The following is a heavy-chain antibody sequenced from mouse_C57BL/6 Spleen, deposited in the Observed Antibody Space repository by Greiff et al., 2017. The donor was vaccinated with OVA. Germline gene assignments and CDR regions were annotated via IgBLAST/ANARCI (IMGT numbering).Heavy chain of an antibody. Sequence: VKLQESGPELVKPGASVKISCKASGYAFSSSWMNWVKQRPGKGLEWIGRIYPGDGDTNYNGKFKGKATLTADKSSSTAYMQLSSLTSEDSAVYFCANWYFDVWGTGTTVTVSS. CDR3: ANWYFDV. V-gene: IGHV1-82*01. J-gene: IGHJ1*03. CDR1: GYAFSSSW. CDR2: IYPGDGDT.